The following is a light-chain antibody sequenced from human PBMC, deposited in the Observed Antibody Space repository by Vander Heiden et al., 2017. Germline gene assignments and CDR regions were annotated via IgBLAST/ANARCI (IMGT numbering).Light chain of an antibody. CDR3: QQYYDTRT. CDR2: WAS. V-gene: IGKV4-1*01. CDR1: LSILHSPDNKDY. J-gene: IGKJ1*01. Sequence: IVMTQSPDSLAGSLGVRATIHCKSSLSILHSPDNKDYLAWYQQTPGQLPKLLISWASTRESGVPVRFSGSGSGTDFTLTISSLQAEDVAVSYCQQYYDTRTFGQGTKVEIK.